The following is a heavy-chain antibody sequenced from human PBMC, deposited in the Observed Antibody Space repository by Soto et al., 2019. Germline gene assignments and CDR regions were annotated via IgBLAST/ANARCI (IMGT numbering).Heavy chain of an antibody. D-gene: IGHD5-18*01. CDR1: GGTFRNYG. Sequence: SVKVTCEDSGGTFRNYGFIWVRQAPGQGLEWMGGIIPMFGTVNYAQKFQGRGTITADQSTATAYMELTSLTSEDSAVYYCARLSRSGIQLWDHYYFATAVRGQRSPLT. V-gene: IGHV1-69*13. CDR3: ARLSRSGIQLWDHYYFATAV. J-gene: IGHJ6*02. CDR2: IIPMFGTV.